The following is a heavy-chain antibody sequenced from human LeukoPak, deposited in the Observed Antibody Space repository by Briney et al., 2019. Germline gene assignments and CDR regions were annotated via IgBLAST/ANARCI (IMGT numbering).Heavy chain of an antibody. CDR2: IYYSGST. D-gene: IGHD5-18*01. CDR3: ARGRGCSYGSMGNDY. V-gene: IGHV4-59*01. CDR1: GGSISSYY. J-gene: IGHJ4*02. Sequence: SETLSLTCTVSGGSISSYYWSWIRQPPGKGLEWIGYIYYSGSTNYNPSLKSRVTISEDTSKNQFSLKLSSVTAADTAVYYCARGRGCSYGSMGNDYWGQGTLVTVSS.